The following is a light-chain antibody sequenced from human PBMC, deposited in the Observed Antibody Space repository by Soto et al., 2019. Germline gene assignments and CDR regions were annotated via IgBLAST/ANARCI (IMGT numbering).Light chain of an antibody. CDR3: QPYNNWPPA. CDR2: GAS. CDR1: QSVSSN. V-gene: IGKV3-15*01. Sequence: EIVLTQSPACLYVSPGQISTLSCRASQSVSSNLAWYQQKPGQAPRLLIYGASTRATGIPARFSGSGSGTEFTITISSLQSEDFAVYYCQPYNNWPPAVGPGTRLEIK. J-gene: IGKJ5*01.